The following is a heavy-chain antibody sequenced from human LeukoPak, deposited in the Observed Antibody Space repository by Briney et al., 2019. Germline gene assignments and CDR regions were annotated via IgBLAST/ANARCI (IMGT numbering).Heavy chain of an antibody. CDR2: VYTSGST. V-gene: IGHV4-4*09. J-gene: IGHJ4*02. D-gene: IGHD4-11*01. CDR1: GGSISGGY. CDR3: AKSYFDYSTYYSYYFNL. Sequence: PSETLSLTCTVSGGSISGGYWSWIRQPPGRGLEWIGYVYTSGSTNYNPSLKSRVTISVDTFKSQFALKLSSVTAADTAVYYCAKSYFDYSTYYSYYFNLWGQGALVTVSS.